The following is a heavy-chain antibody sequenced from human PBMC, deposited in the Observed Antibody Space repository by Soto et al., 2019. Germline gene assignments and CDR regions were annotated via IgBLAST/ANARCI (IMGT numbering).Heavy chain of an antibody. Sequence: QVQLVESGGGVVQPGRSLRPSWAASGFTFSSNAMHWVRQAPGRGLEWVAVISYDGSNKYYADSVKGRFTISRDNSKNTLYLQMNSLRAEDTAVYYCAKDYYGDYFDYWGQGTLVTVSS. CDR3: AKDYYGDYFDY. CDR2: ISYDGSNK. CDR1: GFTFSSNA. V-gene: IGHV3-30*18. J-gene: IGHJ4*02. D-gene: IGHD4-17*01.